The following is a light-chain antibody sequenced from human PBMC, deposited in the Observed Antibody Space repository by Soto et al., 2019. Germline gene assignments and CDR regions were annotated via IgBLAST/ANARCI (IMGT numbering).Light chain of an antibody. V-gene: IGLV2-11*01. CDR3: CSYAGSYTLAV. CDR1: SSDVGGYNY. CDR2: DVS. J-gene: IGLJ7*01. Sequence: QSALTQPRSVSGSPGQSVTISCTGTSSDVGGYNYVSWYQQHPGKAPKLMIYDVSKRPSGVPDRFSGSKSGNTASLTISALQAEDEADYYCCSYAGSYTLAVFGGGTQLTVL.